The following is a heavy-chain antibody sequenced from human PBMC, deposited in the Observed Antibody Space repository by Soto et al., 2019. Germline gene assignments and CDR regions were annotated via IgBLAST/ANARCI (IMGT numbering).Heavy chain of an antibody. J-gene: IGHJ4*02. CDR1: GYTFSSYG. D-gene: IGHD3-22*01. CDR2: ISGYNGNP. CDR3: ARALDSSGSYYLDQIDY. Sequence: ASVKASCKASGYTFSSYGISWVRQAPGKVTEWMGWISGYNGNPNYAQNLQGRVTMNTDTSTSTAYMELRSLRSDDTAVYYCARALDSSGSYYLDQIDYWGQGILVTVSS. V-gene: IGHV1-18*01.